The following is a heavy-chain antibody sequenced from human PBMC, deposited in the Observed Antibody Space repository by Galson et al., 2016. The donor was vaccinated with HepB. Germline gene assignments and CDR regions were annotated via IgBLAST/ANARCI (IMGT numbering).Heavy chain of an antibody. Sequence: SLRLSCAASGFTFSDFYMSWIRQAPGKGLAWVAYISTDSTYTNYADSVKGRFTISRDTAKNSLYLQMNSLRPEDTAVYYCAREEAADGTALDVWGKGTTVTVST. CDR2: ISTDSTYT. V-gene: IGHV3-11*06. CDR1: GFTFSDFY. CDR3: AREEAADGTALDV. J-gene: IGHJ6*04. D-gene: IGHD6-13*01.